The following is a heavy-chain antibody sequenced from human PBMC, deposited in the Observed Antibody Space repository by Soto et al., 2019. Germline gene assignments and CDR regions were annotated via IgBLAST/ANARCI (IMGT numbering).Heavy chain of an antibody. CDR1: GYALTELS. Sequence: ASVKVSCKVSGYALTELSMHWVRQAPGKGLERMGGFDPEDGETIYAQKFQGRVTMTEDTSTDTAYMELSSLRSEDTAVYYCATGVAAAGRKDYWGQGTLVTVSS. J-gene: IGHJ4*02. V-gene: IGHV1-24*01. D-gene: IGHD6-13*01. CDR2: FDPEDGET. CDR3: ATGVAAAGRKDY.